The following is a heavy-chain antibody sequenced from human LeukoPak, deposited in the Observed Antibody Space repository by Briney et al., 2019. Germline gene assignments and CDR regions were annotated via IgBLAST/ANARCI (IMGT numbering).Heavy chain of an antibody. J-gene: IGHJ3*02. CDR1: GGSITSYY. CDR3: ARRHSSGWYRDAFDI. D-gene: IGHD6-19*01. Sequence: SETLSLTCTVSGGSITSYYWSRIRQPPGKGLGWIGYIYYSGSTNYNPSLKSRVTISRDTSKNQFSLKLSSVTAADTAVYYCARRHSSGWYRDAFDIWGQGTMVTVSS. CDR2: IYYSGST. V-gene: IGHV4-59*01.